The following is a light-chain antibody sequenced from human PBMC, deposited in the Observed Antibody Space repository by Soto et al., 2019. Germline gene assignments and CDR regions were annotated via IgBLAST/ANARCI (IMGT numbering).Light chain of an antibody. CDR1: QSVSSN. CDR2: GAS. V-gene: IGKV3-15*01. Sequence: EIVMTQSPATLSVSPGERATLSCRASQSVSSNLAWYQQKPGQAPRLLIYGASTRATGIPARFSGSGSGTEFMHTISSLQSEDFAVYYCQQYNNWPPRAWTFGQGTKVEIK. CDR3: QQYNNWPPRAWT. J-gene: IGKJ1*01.